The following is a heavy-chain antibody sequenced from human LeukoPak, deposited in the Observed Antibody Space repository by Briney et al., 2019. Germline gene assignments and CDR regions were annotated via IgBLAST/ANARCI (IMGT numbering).Heavy chain of an antibody. Sequence: SETLSLTCTVSGGSISDYYWTWIRQPPGKGLQWIGYIYYSGSTNYNPSLKSRVTISVDTSKNQFSLRLSSVTAADTAVYYCATSPRRALANWFDPWGQGTLVTVSS. D-gene: IGHD3-3*02. V-gene: IGHV4-59*01. CDR2: IYYSGST. CDR3: ATSPRRALANWFDP. J-gene: IGHJ5*02. CDR1: GGSISDYY.